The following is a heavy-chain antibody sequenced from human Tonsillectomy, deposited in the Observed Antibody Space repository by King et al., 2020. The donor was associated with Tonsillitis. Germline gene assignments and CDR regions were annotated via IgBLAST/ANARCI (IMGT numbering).Heavy chain of an antibody. J-gene: IGHJ4*02. CDR2: IFHSGST. D-gene: IGHD3-10*01. V-gene: IGHV4-59*01. Sequence: QLQESGPGLVKPSETLSLTCTVSGGSFSSYYWSWIRQPPGKGLEWIGYIFHSGSTYYNPSLKSRVTISVDTSKNQFSLELSSVTAADTAVYYCARGRGISPWGGSGSSYFNYWGQGTLVTVSS. CDR3: ARGRGISPWGGSGSSYFNY. CDR1: GGSFSSYY.